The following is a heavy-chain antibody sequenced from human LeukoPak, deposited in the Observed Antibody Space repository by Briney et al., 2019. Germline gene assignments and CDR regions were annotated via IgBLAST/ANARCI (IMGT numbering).Heavy chain of an antibody. CDR1: GFTFSSYG. CDR2: IRYDGSNK. V-gene: IGHV3-30*02. CDR3: AKDRHYDILTGYFDY. Sequence: PGGSLRLSCAASGFTFSSYGMHWVRQAPGKGLEWVAFIRYDGSNKYYADSVKGRFTISRDNSKNTLYLQMNSLRAEDTAVYYSAKDRHYDILTGYFDYWGQGTLVTVSS. D-gene: IGHD3-9*01. J-gene: IGHJ4*02.